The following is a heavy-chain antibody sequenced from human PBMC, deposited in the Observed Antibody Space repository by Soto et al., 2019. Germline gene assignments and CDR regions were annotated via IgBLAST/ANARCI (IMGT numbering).Heavy chain of an antibody. CDR1: GFTFSSYG. CDR2: IWYDGSNK. CDR3: ARDHPVYDFWSGYFDY. Sequence: GGSLRLSCAASGFTFSSYGMHWVRQALGKGLEWVAVIWYDGSNKYYADSVKGRFTISRDNSKNTLYLQMNSLRAEDTAVYYCARDHPVYDFWSGYFDYWGQGTLVTVSS. D-gene: IGHD3-3*01. J-gene: IGHJ4*02. V-gene: IGHV3-33*01.